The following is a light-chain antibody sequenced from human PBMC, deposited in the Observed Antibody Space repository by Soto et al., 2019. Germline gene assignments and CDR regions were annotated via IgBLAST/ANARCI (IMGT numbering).Light chain of an antibody. V-gene: IGKV1-39*01. Sequence: DIQMTQSPSSLSASVGDRVTITCRASQNISSYLNWYQQKPGKAPKLLIYAASSLQSGVPSRFSGSGSGTDFTLTISSLQPEDFATYYCQQSHSIPYTFGQGKKLEIK. CDR1: QNISSY. CDR2: AAS. J-gene: IGKJ2*01. CDR3: QQSHSIPYT.